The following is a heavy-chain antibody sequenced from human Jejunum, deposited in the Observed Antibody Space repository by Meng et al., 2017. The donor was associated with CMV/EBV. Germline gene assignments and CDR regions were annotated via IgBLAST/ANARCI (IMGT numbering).Heavy chain of an antibody. CDR3: ARDSQAGGFDP. J-gene: IGHJ5*02. CDR2: IGIVGDT. V-gene: IGHV3-13*01. Sequence: LSCAACGFTFSSSDMHWVRQGTGKGLEWVSGIGIVGDTYYSGSVKGRFTISRENAKNSLYLQMNSLRAGDTAVYYCARDSQAGGFDPWGQGTLVTVSS. CDR1: GFTFSSSD.